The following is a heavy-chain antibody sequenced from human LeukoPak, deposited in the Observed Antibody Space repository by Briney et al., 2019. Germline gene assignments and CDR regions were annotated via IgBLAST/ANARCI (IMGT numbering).Heavy chain of an antibody. V-gene: IGHV1-18*01. CDR3: ARADVKITIFGVVIIDWFDP. CDR1: GYTFTSYG. J-gene: IGHJ5*02. D-gene: IGHD3-3*01. CDR2: ISAYNGNT. Sequence: ASVKVSCKASGYTFTSYGISWVRQAPGQGLEWMGWISAYNGNTNYAQKLRGRVTMTTDTSTSTAYMELRSLRSDDTAVYYCARADVKITIFGVVIIDWFDPWGQGTLVTVSS.